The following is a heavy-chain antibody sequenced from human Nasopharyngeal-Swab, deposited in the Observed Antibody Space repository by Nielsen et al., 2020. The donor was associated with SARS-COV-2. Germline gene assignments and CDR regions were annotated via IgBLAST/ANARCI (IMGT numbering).Heavy chain of an antibody. CDR1: GFTVSSNY. D-gene: IGHD1-26*01. Sequence: GESLKISCAASGFTVSSNYMSWVRQAPGKGLEWVSVIYSCGSTYYADSVKGRFTISRDNSKNTLYLQMNSLRAEDTAVYYCARGSGSYKEILFDYWGQGTLVRLL. V-gene: IGHV3-66*03. CDR2: IYSCGST. J-gene: IGHJ4*02. CDR3: ARGSGSYKEILFDY.